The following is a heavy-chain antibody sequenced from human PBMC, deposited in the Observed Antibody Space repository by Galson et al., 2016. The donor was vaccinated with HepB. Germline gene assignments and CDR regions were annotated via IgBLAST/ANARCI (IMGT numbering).Heavy chain of an antibody. D-gene: IGHD1-1*01. CDR3: ARNTPGHDAFDI. Sequence: SVKVSCKASGYTFTSYDIHWVRQAPGQGLEWMGWKNPNSGYTGYAQKFQGRVTVTRNTSISTVFMELSSLRSEDTAVYYCARNTPGHDAFDIWGQGTMVTVSS. V-gene: IGHV1-8*01. J-gene: IGHJ3*02. CDR1: GYTFTSYD. CDR2: KNPNSGYT.